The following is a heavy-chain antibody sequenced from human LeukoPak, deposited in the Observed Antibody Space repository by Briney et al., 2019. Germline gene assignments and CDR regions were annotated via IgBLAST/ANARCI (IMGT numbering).Heavy chain of an antibody. CDR2: IKGTGLTT. V-gene: IGHV3-11*04. J-gene: IGHJ4*02. D-gene: IGHD3-16*02. CDR3: CYQFDY. CDR1: GFTFSDYY. Sequence: PGGSLRLSCAASGFTFSDYYMTWIRQAPGKGLEWVSTIKGTGLTTYYADSVKGRFSISRDNAKNSLYLQMNSLRAEDTAVYYCCYQFDYWGQGTLVTVSS.